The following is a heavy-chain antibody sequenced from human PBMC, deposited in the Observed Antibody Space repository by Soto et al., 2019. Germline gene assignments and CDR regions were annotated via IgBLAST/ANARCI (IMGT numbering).Heavy chain of an antibody. CDR3: ARCSLVVIPVPGFDP. CDR2: IYYNGNT. V-gene: IGHV4-31*03. CDR1: GGSISSGGYY. Sequence: SETLSLTCTVSGGSISSGGYYWSWIRQHPGRGLEWIGYIYYNGNTYYNPSLKSRVTVSVDTSKNQFSLNVRSVTAADTAVYYCARCSLVVIPVPGFDPWGQGTLGTVSS. J-gene: IGHJ5*02. D-gene: IGHD2-15*01.